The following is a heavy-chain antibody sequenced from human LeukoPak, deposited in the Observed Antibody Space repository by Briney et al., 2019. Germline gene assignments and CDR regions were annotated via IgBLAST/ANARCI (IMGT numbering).Heavy chain of an antibody. Sequence: GGSLRLSCAASGFTFDDYAMHWVRQAPGKGLEWVSGISWNSGSIGYADSVKGRFTISRDNAKNSLYLQINSLRAEDTAVYYCARQYSGSLLFFDYWGQGILVTVSS. V-gene: IGHV3-9*01. CDR2: ISWNSGSI. CDR1: GFTFDDYA. D-gene: IGHD1-26*01. CDR3: ARQYSGSLLFFDY. J-gene: IGHJ4*02.